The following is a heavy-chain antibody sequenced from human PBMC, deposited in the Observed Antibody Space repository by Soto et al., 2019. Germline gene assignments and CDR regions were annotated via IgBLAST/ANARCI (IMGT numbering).Heavy chain of an antibody. CDR3: ARASFLDNWSDLAGH. CDR2: ISAYNGNT. V-gene: IGHV1-18*01. D-gene: IGHD1-20*01. CDR1: GYTFTSYG. Sequence: ASAKVSCKASGYTFTSYGISWVRQAPGQGLEWMGWISAYNGNTNYAQKLQGRVTMTTDTSTSTAYMELRSLRSDDTAVYYCARASFLDNWSDLAGHWGQGTLVTVSS. J-gene: IGHJ4*02.